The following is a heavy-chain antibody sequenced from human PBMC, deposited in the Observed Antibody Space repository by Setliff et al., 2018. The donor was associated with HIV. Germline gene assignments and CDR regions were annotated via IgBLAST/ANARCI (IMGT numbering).Heavy chain of an antibody. CDR2: INYRGNT. Sequence: TLSLTCTVSGGSISTSRYYWGWIRQPPGKGLEWIGSINYRGNTYYNPSLRSRAAISVDTSKNQISLKLSSVTAADTAVYYCASLDGSESPYIYYYYMDVWGKGTAVTVSS. CDR3: ASLDGSESPYIYYYYMDV. CDR1: GGSISTSRYY. D-gene: IGHD3-10*01. J-gene: IGHJ6*03. V-gene: IGHV4-39*01.